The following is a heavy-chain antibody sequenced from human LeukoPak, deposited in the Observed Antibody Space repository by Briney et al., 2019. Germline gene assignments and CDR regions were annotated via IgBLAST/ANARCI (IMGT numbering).Heavy chain of an antibody. CDR3: AKVYSGGSFNWFDP. J-gene: IGHJ5*02. V-gene: IGHV3-23*01. Sequence: GGSLRLSRAASGFTFSSYAMSWDRQAPGKGLEWVSAISGSGGSTYYADSVKGRFTISRDNSKNTLYLQMNSLRAEDTAVYYCAKVYSGGSFNWFDPWGQGTLVTVSS. CDR2: ISGSGGST. D-gene: IGHD2-15*01. CDR1: GFTFSSYA.